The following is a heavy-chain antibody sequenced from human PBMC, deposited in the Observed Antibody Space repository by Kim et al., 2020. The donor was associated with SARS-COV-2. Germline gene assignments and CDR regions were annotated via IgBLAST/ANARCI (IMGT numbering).Heavy chain of an antibody. J-gene: IGHJ4*02. D-gene: IGHD7-27*01. CDR2: GNT. Sequence: GNTGYAQKFQGRVTMTRDTSISTVYMERSSLRSEDTAVYYCARVLGSADYWGQGTLVTVSS. V-gene: IGHV1-8*01. CDR3: ARVLGSADY.